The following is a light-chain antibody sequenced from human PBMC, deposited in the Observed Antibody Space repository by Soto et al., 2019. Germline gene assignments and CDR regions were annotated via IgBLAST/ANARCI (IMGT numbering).Light chain of an antibody. CDR1: SSDVGGYNY. CDR3: NSYAGRNNV. CDR2: EVS. V-gene: IGLV2-8*01. J-gene: IGLJ1*01. Sequence: QSVLTQPPSASGSPGQSVTISCTGSSSDVGGYNYVSWYQQHPGKAPKLMIYEVSKRPSGVPDRFSGSKSGNTASLTVSELQAEDEADYYCNSYAGRNNVFGTGTKVTVL.